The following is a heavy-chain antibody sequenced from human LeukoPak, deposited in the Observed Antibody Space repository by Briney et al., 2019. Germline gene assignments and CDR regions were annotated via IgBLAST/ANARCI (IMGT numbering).Heavy chain of an antibody. CDR3: AKVEAYGSGSPEYYYYMDV. J-gene: IGHJ6*03. CDR2: IRYDGSNK. Sequence: GGSLRLSCAASGFTFSSYGMHWVRQAPGKGLEWVAFIRYDGSNKYYADSVKGRFTISRDNSKNTLYLQMNSLRAEDTAVYYCAKVEAYGSGSPEYYYYMDVWGKGTTVTVSS. D-gene: IGHD3-10*01. V-gene: IGHV3-30*02. CDR1: GFTFSSYG.